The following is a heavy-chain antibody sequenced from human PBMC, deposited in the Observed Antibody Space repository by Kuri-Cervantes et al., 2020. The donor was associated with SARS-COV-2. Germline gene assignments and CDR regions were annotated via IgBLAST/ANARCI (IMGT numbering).Heavy chain of an antibody. CDR1: GYTLTELS. CDR2: ISAYNGNT. CDR3: ARDAGQWLGDNWFDP. Sequence: ASVKVSCKVSGYTLTELSMHWVRQAPGQGLEWMGWISAYNGNTNYAQKLQGRVTMTTDTSTSTAYMELRSLRSDDTAVYYCARDAGQWLGDNWFDPWGQGTLVTVSS. V-gene: IGHV1-18*01. J-gene: IGHJ5*02. D-gene: IGHD6-19*01.